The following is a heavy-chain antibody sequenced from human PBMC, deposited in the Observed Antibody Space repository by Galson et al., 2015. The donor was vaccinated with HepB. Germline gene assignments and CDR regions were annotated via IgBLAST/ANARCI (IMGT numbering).Heavy chain of an antibody. CDR1: GDSVSSYSAA. V-gene: IGHV6-1*01. CDR3: TRGHRGDEGFGI. J-gene: IGHJ3*02. D-gene: IGHD3-16*01. CDR2: TYYRSTWYN. Sequence: CAISGDSVSSYSAAWHWIRQSPSRGLEWLGRTYYRSTWYNDYAVSVKSRMTINSDTSKNQFSLQVNSVTREDAAIYYCTRGHRGDEGFGIWGPGTMVIVSS.